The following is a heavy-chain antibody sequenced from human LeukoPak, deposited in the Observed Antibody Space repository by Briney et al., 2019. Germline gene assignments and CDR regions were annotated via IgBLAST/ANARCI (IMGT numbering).Heavy chain of an antibody. D-gene: IGHD3-16*01. J-gene: IGHJ4*02. CDR2: INHSGST. CDR1: GFTFSSYS. CDR3: ARGLSGGAPFDY. Sequence: KPGGSLRLSCAASGFTFSSYSMNWIRQPPGKGLEWIGEINHSGSTNYNPSLKSRVTISVDTSKNQFSLKLSSVTAADTAVYYCARGLSGGAPFDYWGQGTLVTVSS. V-gene: IGHV4-34*01.